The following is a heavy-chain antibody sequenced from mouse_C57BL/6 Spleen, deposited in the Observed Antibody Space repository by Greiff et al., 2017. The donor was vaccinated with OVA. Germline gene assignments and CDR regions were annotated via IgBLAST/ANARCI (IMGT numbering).Heavy chain of an antibody. CDR1: GYTFTDYN. V-gene: IGHV1-18*01. Sequence: EVQLQQSGPELVKPGASVKIPCKASGYTFTDYNMDWVKQSHGKSLEWIGDINPNNGGTIYNQKFKGKATLTVDKSSSTSYMEIRSLTSEDTAVYYCARKAHYYGSSYGAMDYWGQGTSVTVSS. J-gene: IGHJ4*01. CDR3: ARKAHYYGSSYGAMDY. CDR2: INPNNGGT. D-gene: IGHD1-1*01.